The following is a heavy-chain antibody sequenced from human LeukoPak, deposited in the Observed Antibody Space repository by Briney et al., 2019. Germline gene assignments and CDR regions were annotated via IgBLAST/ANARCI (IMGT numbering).Heavy chain of an antibody. Sequence: GGSLSLSCAASGFTFSSYSMNWVRQAPGKGLEWVSSISSSSGYIYYADSVRGRFTISRDNAKNSLYLQMNSLRDEDTAVYYCASIQLDYYDSSDDDYWGQGTLVTVSS. J-gene: IGHJ4*02. D-gene: IGHD3-22*01. CDR3: ASIQLDYYDSSDDDY. V-gene: IGHV3-21*01. CDR2: ISSSSGYI. CDR1: GFTFSSYS.